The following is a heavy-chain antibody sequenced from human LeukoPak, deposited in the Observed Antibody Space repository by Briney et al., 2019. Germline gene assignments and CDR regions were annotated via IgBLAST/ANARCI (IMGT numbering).Heavy chain of an antibody. CDR2: ISSSGSTI. V-gene: IGHV3-11*01. J-gene: IGHJ4*02. Sequence: PGGSQRLSCAASGFTFSDYYMSWIRQAPGKGLEWVSYISSSGSTIYYADSVKGRFTISRDNAKNSLYLQMNSPRAEDTAVYYCAKAYDSSGKEYWGQGTLVTVSS. CDR3: AKAYDSSGKEY. D-gene: IGHD3-22*01. CDR1: GFTFSDYY.